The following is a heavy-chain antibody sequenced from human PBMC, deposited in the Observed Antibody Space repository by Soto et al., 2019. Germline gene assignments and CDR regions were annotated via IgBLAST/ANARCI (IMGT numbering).Heavy chain of an antibody. CDR1: GGSGSSGSYD. J-gene: IGHJ4*02. CDR2: IYYSGST. D-gene: IGHD1-26*01. CDR3: ARWDPQQHVDY. V-gene: IGHV4-61*01. Sequence: QVQLQESGPGLVKPSETLSLTCTVSGGSGSSGSYDWSWIRQPPGKGLEWIGYIYYSGSTNYNPSLKSRVTISVDTSKNQFSLKLSSVTAADTDVYYCARWDPQQHVDYWGQGTLVTVSS.